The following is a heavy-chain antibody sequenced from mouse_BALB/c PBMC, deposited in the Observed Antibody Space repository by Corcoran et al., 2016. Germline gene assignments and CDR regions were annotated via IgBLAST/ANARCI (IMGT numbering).Heavy chain of an antibody. CDR3: GRSREGNYVVY. J-gene: IGHJ2*01. V-gene: IGHV14-3*02. D-gene: IGHD2-1*01. CDR1: GLNIKDTY. CDR2: IDPANGST. Sequence: EVQLQQSGAELVKPGASVKLSCTASGLNIKDTYMHWVKQRPEQGLEWIGRIDPANGSTKYDPKFQGKATMTADTSSNTVYLQLSSLTSEATAVYYCGRSREGNYVVYWGQGTTLTVSS.